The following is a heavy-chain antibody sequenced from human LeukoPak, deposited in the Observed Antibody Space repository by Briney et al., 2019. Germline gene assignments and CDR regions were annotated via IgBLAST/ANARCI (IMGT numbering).Heavy chain of an antibody. J-gene: IGHJ5*02. V-gene: IGHV4-34*01. CDR3: ARGQYQPRFHP. Sequence: SETLSLTCAVYGGSFNGYYWSWIRQSPEKGLEWIGEVNHSGRTNYNPSLTSRVTISVDTSKNQFSLKLTSVTAADTAMYYCARGQYQPRFHPWGQGTLVTVSS. CDR2: VNHSGRT. D-gene: IGHD2-2*01. CDR1: GGSFNGYY.